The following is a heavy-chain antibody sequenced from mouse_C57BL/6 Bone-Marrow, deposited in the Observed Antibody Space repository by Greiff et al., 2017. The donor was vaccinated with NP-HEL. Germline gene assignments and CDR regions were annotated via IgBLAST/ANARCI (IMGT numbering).Heavy chain of an antibody. D-gene: IGHD1-1*01. Sequence: VQLQQSGAELVRPGASVKLSCTASGFNIKDDYMHWVKQRPEQGLEWIGWIDPENGDTEYASKFQGKATITADTSSNTAYLQLSSLTSEDTAVYYCTTGYYGSAYWGQGTLVTVSA. CDR3: TTGYYGSAY. J-gene: IGHJ3*01. CDR1: GFNIKDDY. V-gene: IGHV14-4*01. CDR2: IDPENGDT.